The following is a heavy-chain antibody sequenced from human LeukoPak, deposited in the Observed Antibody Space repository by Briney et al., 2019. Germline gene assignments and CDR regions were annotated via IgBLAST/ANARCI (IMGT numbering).Heavy chain of an antibody. CDR2: IRFDENDK. Sequence: GGSLRLSCAASGFIFSNFGMHWVRQAPGKGLEWVAFIRFDENDKFYADSVMGRFTISRDISKNTLFLQMNSLRVEDTAVYYCVKDNPVCESWGQGTLVTVSS. J-gene: IGHJ5*02. V-gene: IGHV3-30*02. CDR1: GFIFSNFG. D-gene: IGHD2-8*01. CDR3: VKDNPVCES.